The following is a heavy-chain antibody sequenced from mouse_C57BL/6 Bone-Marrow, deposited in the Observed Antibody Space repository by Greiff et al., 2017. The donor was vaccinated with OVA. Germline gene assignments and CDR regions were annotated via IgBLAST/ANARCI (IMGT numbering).Heavy chain of an antibody. Sequence: QVQLQQPGAELVMPGASVKLSCKASGYTFTSYWMHWVKQRPGQGLEWIGEIDPSDSYTNYNQKFKGKSTLTVDKSSSTAYMQLSSLTSEDAAVYYCARCTTVYAMDYWGQGTSVTVSS. D-gene: IGHD1-1*01. CDR3: ARCTTVYAMDY. V-gene: IGHV1-69*01. CDR2: IDPSDSYT. CDR1: GYTFTSYW. J-gene: IGHJ4*01.